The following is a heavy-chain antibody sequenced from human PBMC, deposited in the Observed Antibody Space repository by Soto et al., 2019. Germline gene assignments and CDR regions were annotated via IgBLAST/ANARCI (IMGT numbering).Heavy chain of an antibody. D-gene: IGHD1-1*01. Sequence: PRESLQISWNGSGYIFTNYWIAWGRQMPGKGLEWMGIIYPGDSDTRYSPSFQGQVTISADKSISTPYLRWSSLKAAHTAMYDGSSLLEVQSGMDGWRQGLTV. CDR3: SSLLEVQSGMDG. V-gene: IGHV5-51*01. CDR1: GYIFTNYW. J-gene: IGHJ6*02. CDR2: IYPGDSDT.